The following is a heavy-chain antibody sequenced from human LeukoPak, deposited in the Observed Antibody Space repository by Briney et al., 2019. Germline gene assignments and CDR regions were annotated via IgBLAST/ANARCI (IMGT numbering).Heavy chain of an antibody. CDR2: IYHSGST. Sequence: PSETLSLTSTVSGDSISGYYWSWIRQPAGKGLEWIGYIYHSGSTYYNPSLKSRVTISVDRSKNQFSLKLSSVTAAGTAVYYCARGIPSGVWKYYDFWSGYYFDYWGQGTLVTVSS. CDR3: ARGIPSGVWKYYDFWSGYYFDY. D-gene: IGHD3-3*01. CDR1: GDSISGYY. J-gene: IGHJ4*02. V-gene: IGHV4-59*01.